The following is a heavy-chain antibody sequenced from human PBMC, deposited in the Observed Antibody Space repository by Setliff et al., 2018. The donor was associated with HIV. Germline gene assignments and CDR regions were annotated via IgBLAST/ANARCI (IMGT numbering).Heavy chain of an antibody. D-gene: IGHD3-22*01. J-gene: IGHJ4*02. CDR2: FDPEQSET. V-gene: IGHV1-24*01. Sequence: ASVKVSCKVSGYTLTELSVHWVRQAPGNGLEWMGGFDPEQSETVYAQRFQGRVTFTEDTSTDTAYMELSSLRSEDTAVYYCARIPNHSSGFDYWGQGTPVTVSS. CDR3: ARIPNHSSGFDY. CDR1: GYTLTELS.